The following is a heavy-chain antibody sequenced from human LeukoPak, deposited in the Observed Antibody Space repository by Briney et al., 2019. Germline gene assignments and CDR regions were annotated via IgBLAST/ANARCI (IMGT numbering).Heavy chain of an antibody. CDR2: IYYSGST. J-gene: IGHJ5*02. V-gene: IGHV4-39*07. Sequence: PSETLSLTCTVSGGSISSTTYYWGWIRQPPGKGLEWIGSIYYSGSTNYNPSLKSRVTMSVDTSKNQFSLKLSSVTAADTAVYYCARGDGSSWYEGWFDPWGQGTLVTVSS. CDR3: ARGDGSSWYEGWFDP. D-gene: IGHD6-13*01. CDR1: GGSISSTTYY.